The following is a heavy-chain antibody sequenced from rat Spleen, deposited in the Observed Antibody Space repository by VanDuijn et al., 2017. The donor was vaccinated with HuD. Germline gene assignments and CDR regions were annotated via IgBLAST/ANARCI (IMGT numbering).Heavy chain of an antibody. CDR3: ARRDDFDY. J-gene: IGHJ2*01. CDR2: ISFDGSGT. V-gene: IGHV5-29*01. CDR1: GFTFSDFG. Sequence: EVQLVESGGGLVQPGRSLKVSCAASGFTFSDFGMAWVRQAPTKGLEWVATISFDGSGTYYRDSVKGRFTISRDNAKSTLYLQMDSLWSEDTATYYCARRDDFDYWGQGVMVTVSS.